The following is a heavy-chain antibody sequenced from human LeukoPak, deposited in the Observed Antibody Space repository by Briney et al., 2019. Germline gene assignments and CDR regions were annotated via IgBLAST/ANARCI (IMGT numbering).Heavy chain of an antibody. V-gene: IGHV3-23*01. Sequence: GGSLRLSCAASGFTFSSYAMHWVRQAPGKGLEWVSTISGRGDTTYYADSVKGRFTISRDKNTLYLQMNSLRADDTAVYYCSKKGQSEDYGKPGWGQGTLVTVSS. D-gene: IGHD4-17*01. CDR1: GFTFSSYA. CDR3: SKKGQSEDYGKPG. CDR2: ISGRGDTT. J-gene: IGHJ4*02.